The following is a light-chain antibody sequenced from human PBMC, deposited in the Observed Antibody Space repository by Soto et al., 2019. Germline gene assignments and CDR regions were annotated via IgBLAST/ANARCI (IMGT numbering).Light chain of an antibody. J-gene: IGKJ4*01. Sequence: VITQSQDTLAVSPSESATLSCSASQSVSSHLASYQQNPGQAPRLLIYGASTRATGIPARFSGSGSSTEFTLTISSLQSEDFAVYYCQQYHDWPLTFGGGTKVDIK. CDR3: QQYHDWPLT. CDR2: GAS. CDR1: QSVSSH. V-gene: IGKV3-15*01.